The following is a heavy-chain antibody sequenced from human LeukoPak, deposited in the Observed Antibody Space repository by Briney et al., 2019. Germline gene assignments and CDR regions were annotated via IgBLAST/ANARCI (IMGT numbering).Heavy chain of an antibody. CDR3: AKSGVGYCGGDCYSDY. Sequence: GGSLRLSCAASGFTFSSYAMSWVRQAPGKGLEWVSAISGSGGSPYYADSVKGRFTISRDNSKNTLYLQMNSLRAEDTAVYYCAKSGVGYCGGDCYSDYWGQGTLVTVSS. V-gene: IGHV3-23*01. CDR1: GFTFSSYA. CDR2: ISGSGGSP. D-gene: IGHD2-21*02. J-gene: IGHJ4*02.